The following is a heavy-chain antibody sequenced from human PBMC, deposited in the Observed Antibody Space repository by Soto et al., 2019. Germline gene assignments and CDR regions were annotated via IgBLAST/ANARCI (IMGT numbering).Heavy chain of an antibody. J-gene: IGHJ4*02. Sequence: SETLSLTCAFSGGSISSGGYSWSWIRQPPGKGLEWIGYIYHSGSTYYNPSLKSRVTISVDRSKNQFSLKLSSVTAADTAVYYCARGRVLRYFDWLLSTSYFDYWGQGTLVTVSS. D-gene: IGHD3-9*01. V-gene: IGHV4-30-2*01. CDR3: ARGRVLRYFDWLLSTSYFDY. CDR2: IYHSGST. CDR1: GGSISSGGYS.